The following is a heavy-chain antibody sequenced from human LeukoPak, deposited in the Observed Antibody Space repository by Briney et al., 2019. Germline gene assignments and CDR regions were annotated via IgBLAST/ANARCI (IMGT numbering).Heavy chain of an antibody. J-gene: IGHJ4*02. Sequence: ASVKVSCKASGGTFSSYAISWVRQAPEQGLEWMGGIIPIFGTANYAQKFQGRVTITADESTSTAYMELSSLRSEDTAVCYCATIPHSGDSSGVPLDYWGQGTLVTVSS. CDR2: IIPIFGTA. CDR3: ATIPHSGDSSGVPLDY. CDR1: GGTFSSYA. D-gene: IGHD3-22*01. V-gene: IGHV1-69*13.